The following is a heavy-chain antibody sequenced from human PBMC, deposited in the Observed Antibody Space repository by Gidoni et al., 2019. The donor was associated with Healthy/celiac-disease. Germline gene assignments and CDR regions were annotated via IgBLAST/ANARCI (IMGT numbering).Heavy chain of an antibody. D-gene: IGHD3-22*01. Sequence: QVQLVQSGAEVKKPGSSVKVSCKASGGTFSSYASSWVRQAPGQGLEWMGGIIPIIGTANDAQKFQGRVTITADKSTSTAYMELSSLRSEDTAVYYCARGYYYDSSGYYLRAFDIWGQGTMVTVSS. J-gene: IGHJ3*02. V-gene: IGHV1-69*06. CDR1: GGTFSSYA. CDR2: IIPIIGTA. CDR3: ARGYYYDSSGYYLRAFDI.